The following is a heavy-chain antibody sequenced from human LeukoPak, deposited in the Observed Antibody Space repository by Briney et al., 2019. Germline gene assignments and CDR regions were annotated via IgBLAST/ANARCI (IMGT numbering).Heavy chain of an antibody. J-gene: IGHJ4*02. CDR2: TYYRSEWYH. D-gene: IGHD3-16*01. CDR1: GDSVSSNSAA. V-gene: IGHV6-1*01. Sequence: SQNLSLTCVIFGDSVSSNSAAWNWIRQSPSRGLEWLGRTYYRSEWYHDYAVSLKGRVTINPDTSKNQFSLLLNSVTAADTAVYYCASGGHLDYWGQGALVTVAS. CDR3: ASGGHLDY.